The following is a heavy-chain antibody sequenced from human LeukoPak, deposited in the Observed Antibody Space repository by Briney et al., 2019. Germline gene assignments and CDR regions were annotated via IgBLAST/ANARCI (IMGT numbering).Heavy chain of an antibody. CDR1: GGSISSCNW. CDR2: IHHSGST. D-gene: IGHD4-23*01. J-gene: IGHJ3*02. V-gene: IGHV4-4*02. CDR3: ARDDGGKFNDAFDI. Sequence: SETLSLTCAVSGGSISSCNWWSWVRQPPGKGLEWIGEIHHSGSTNYNPSLKSRVTISVDKSRNQFSLKLSSVTAADTAVYYCARDDGGKFNDAFDIWGQGTMVTVSS.